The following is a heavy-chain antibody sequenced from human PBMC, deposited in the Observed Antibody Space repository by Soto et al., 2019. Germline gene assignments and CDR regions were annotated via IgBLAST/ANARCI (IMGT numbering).Heavy chain of an antibody. J-gene: IGHJ6*02. CDR3: ARDWGGIAPDAAYYYYGLDG. V-gene: IGHV1-2*02. D-gene: IGHD6-13*01. CDR1: GYSFIGYY. Sequence: GASVKVSCKASGYSFIGYYLHWVRQAPGQGLEWMGWINPNTGGTNYAQKFQGRVSMTRDTSISTAYLEFSSLRSDDTAVYYCARDWGGIAPDAAYYYYGLDGWGQGTTVTVSS. CDR2: INPNTGGT.